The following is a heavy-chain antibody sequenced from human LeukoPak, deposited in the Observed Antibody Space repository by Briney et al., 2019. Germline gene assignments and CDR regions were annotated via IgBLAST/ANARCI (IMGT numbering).Heavy chain of an antibody. Sequence: PSETLSLTCTVSRGSISTSNYYWGWVRQPPGKALEWIGNIFYSGSTYYSPSLKSRVTISLDTSRNQFSLRLSSVTAADTAMYYCVKSGGYGLIDYWGQGTLVTVSS. CDR2: IFYSGST. D-gene: IGHD6-19*01. J-gene: IGHJ4*02. CDR1: RGSISTSNYY. V-gene: IGHV4-39*01. CDR3: VKSGGYGLIDY.